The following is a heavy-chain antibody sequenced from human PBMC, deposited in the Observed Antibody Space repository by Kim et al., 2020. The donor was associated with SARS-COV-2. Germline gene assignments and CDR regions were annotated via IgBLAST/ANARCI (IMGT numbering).Heavy chain of an antibody. Sequence: GRFTISRDNAKNSLYLQMNSLRDEDTAVYYCARENTDYDYIWGSYRAFDYWGQGTLVTVSS. J-gene: IGHJ4*02. CDR3: ARENTDYDYIWGSYRAFDY. V-gene: IGHV3-48*02. D-gene: IGHD3-16*02.